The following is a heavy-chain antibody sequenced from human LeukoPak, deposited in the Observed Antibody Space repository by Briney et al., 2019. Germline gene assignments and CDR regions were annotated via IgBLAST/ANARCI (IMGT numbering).Heavy chain of an antibody. V-gene: IGHV4-34*01. D-gene: IGHD1-26*01. CDR1: GGSFSGYY. Sequence: SETLSLTCAVYGGSFSGYYWSWIRQPPGKGLEWIGEINHSGSTNYNPSLKSRVTISVDTSKNQFSLKLSSVTAADTAVYYCARHGSGSSTFGYWGQGTLVTVSS. J-gene: IGHJ4*02. CDR2: INHSGST. CDR3: ARHGSGSSTFGY.